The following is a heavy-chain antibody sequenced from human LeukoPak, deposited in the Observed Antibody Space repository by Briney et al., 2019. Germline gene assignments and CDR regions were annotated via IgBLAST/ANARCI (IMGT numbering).Heavy chain of an antibody. D-gene: IGHD3-10*01. CDR1: GGTFSSYA. J-gene: IGHJ4*02. CDR3: ARAHRFGELYGKSDY. CDR2: IIPIFGTA. V-gene: IGHV1-69*05. Sequence: SVKVSCKASGGTFSSYAISWVRQAPGQGLEWMGGIIPIFGTANYAQKFQGRVTMTRNTSISTAYMELSSLRSEDTAVYYCARAHRFGELYGKSDYWGQGTLVTVSS.